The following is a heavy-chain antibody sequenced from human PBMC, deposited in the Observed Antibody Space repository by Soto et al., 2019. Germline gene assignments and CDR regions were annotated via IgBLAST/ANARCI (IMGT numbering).Heavy chain of an antibody. D-gene: IGHD3-9*01. Sequence: ASVKVSCKASGYTFTSYYMHWVRQAPGQGLEWMGIINPSVGSTSYAQKFQGRVTMTRDTSTSTVYMELSSLRSEDTAVYYCARGDILTGYYKYYYGMDVWGQGTTVTVSS. CDR3: ARGDILTGYYKYYYGMDV. V-gene: IGHV1-46*01. CDR2: INPSVGST. J-gene: IGHJ6*02. CDR1: GYTFTSYY.